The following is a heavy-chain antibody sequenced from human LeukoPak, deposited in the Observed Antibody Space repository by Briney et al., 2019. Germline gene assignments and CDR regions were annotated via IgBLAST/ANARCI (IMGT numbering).Heavy chain of an antibody. D-gene: IGHD3-22*01. J-gene: IGHJ4*02. CDR2: VSTSGDNT. CDR1: GFTFKSYA. CDR3: AKKTSGHFPFDN. V-gene: IGHV3-23*01. Sequence: GGSLRLSCAPSGFTFKSYAMHWVRQAPGKGLESVSAVSTSGDNTYYTDSVKGRFTISRDNSKNTLFLQMNSLGAEDTAVYYCAKKTSGHFPFDNWGQGTLVTVSS.